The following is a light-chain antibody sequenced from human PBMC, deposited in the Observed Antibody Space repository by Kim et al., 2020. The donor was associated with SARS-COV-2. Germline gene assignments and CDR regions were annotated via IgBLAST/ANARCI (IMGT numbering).Light chain of an antibody. CDR1: LALSNY. CDR3: QKYNSVPLT. CDR2: AAS. Sequence: ASVGDRVTITCRASLALSNYLAWYQQKPGKVPKLLIYAASTLQSGVPSRFSGSGSGTDFTLAISSLQPEDVATYYCQKYNSVPLTFGGGTKVDIK. J-gene: IGKJ4*01. V-gene: IGKV1-27*01.